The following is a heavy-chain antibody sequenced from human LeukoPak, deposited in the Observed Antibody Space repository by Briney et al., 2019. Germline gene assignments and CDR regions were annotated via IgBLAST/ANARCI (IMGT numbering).Heavy chain of an antibody. J-gene: IGHJ6*03. CDR1: GGSFSGFY. V-gene: IGHV4-34*01. CDR3: ARQFYYYYYMDV. Sequence: SETLSLTCAVHGGSFSGFYWSWIRQAPGKGLEWIGEIDHNGRTKYNPSLKSRVTISVDTSKNQFSLKLSSVTAADTAVYYCARQFYYYYYMDVWGKGTTVTVSS. CDR2: IDHNGRT.